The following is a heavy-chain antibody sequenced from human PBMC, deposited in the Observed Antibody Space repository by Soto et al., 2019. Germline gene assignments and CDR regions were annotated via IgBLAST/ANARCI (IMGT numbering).Heavy chain of an antibody. J-gene: IGHJ4*02. CDR2: ITDTGGDA. Sequence: EVQLLESGGDLIQPGGSLRLSCVASGLTFGSRAMSWVRQAPGEGLEWVSTITDTGGDAKYADTVRGRFTISRDNSKKTLYLQMSSLRADDTAVYFCARGSKDCYPGRRIFDFWGRGTLVTVSS. V-gene: IGHV3-23*01. CDR1: GLTFGSRA. CDR3: ARGSKDCYPGRRIFDF. D-gene: IGHD2-21*02.